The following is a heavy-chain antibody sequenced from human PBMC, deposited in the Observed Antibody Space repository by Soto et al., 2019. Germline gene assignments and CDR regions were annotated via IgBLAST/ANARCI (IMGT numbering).Heavy chain of an antibody. Sequence: PSETLSLTCSVSGGSINSNAYYWSWIRQPPRKGLEWLGYIHNSGSSHYRPSLKSRLNISLDTSKNKFSLKLTSVTPADTAVYSCARRRDVYNSLDNLGLGILVTVSS. CDR3: ARRRDVYNSLDN. J-gene: IGHJ4*02. V-gene: IGHV4-30-4*01. D-gene: IGHD4-4*01. CDR1: GGSINSNAYY. CDR2: IHNSGSS.